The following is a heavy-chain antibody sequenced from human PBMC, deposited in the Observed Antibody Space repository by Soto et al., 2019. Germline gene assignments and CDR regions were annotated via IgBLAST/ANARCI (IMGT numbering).Heavy chain of an antibody. Sequence: QVQLVQSGAEEKKPGSSVKVSYKASGGTFSSYAISWVRQAPGQGLEWMGGIIPVFGTGIYAQKFQGRVTITADKSTNTAYMEVSSLRSEDTAVYFCARVGGTGGCTYGLDYWGQGTLVTVSS. CDR1: GGTFSSYA. D-gene: IGHD5-18*01. CDR3: ARVGGTGGCTYGLDY. J-gene: IGHJ4*02. CDR2: IIPVFGTG. V-gene: IGHV1-69*06.